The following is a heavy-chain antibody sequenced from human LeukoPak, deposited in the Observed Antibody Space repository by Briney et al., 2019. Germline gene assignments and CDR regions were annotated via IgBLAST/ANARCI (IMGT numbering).Heavy chain of an antibody. D-gene: IGHD2-15*01. J-gene: IGHJ4*02. CDR2: INHSGST. CDR1: GGSFSGYY. CDR3: ARGRGGGSSNY. V-gene: IGHV4-34*01. Sequence: LTCXXYGGSFSGYYWSWIRQPPGKGLEWVGEINHSGSTNYNPSLKSRVTISVDTSKNQFSLKLSSVTAADTAVYYCARGRGGGSSNYWGQGTLVTVSS.